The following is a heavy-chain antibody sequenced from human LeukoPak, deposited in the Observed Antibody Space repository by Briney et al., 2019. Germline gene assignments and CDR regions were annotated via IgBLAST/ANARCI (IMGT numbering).Heavy chain of an antibody. J-gene: IGHJ4*02. CDR3: ARVAGSIDY. CDR1: GYTFTTYD. Sequence: ASVKISCKASGYTFTTYDINWVRQAPGQGLEWMGWMNPNSGYTGYAQKFQGRVTITRDTSISTAYMELSSLRSEDTAVYYCARVAGSIDYWGQGTLVTVSS. D-gene: IGHD6-19*01. V-gene: IGHV1-8*03. CDR2: MNPNSGYT.